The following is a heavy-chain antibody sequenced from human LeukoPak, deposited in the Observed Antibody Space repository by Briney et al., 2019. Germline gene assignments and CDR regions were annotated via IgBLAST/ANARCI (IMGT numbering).Heavy chain of an antibody. Sequence: ASVKVSCKASGYTFTGYYMHWVRQAPGQGLEWMGWINPNSGGTNYAQKFQGRVTMTRDTPISTAYMELSRLRSDDTAVYYCASCSGGSCYSVDYWGQGTLVTVSS. CDR1: GYTFTGYY. CDR3: ASCSGGSCYSVDY. D-gene: IGHD2-15*01. CDR2: INPNSGGT. J-gene: IGHJ4*02. V-gene: IGHV1-2*02.